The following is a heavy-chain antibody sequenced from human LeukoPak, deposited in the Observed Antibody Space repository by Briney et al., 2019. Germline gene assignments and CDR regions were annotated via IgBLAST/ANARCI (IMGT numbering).Heavy chain of an antibody. D-gene: IGHD1-1*01. J-gene: IGHJ3*02. CDR3: ARERVWYRAFDI. CDR1: GYTFTGYY. V-gene: IGHV1-2*02. CDR2: INPNSGGT. Sequence: ASVKVSCKASGYTFTGYYMHWVRQAPGQGLEWMGWINPNSGGTNYAQKFQGRVTMTRDTSISTAYMELSRLRSDDTAVYYCARERVWYRAFDIWGQGTMVTVSS.